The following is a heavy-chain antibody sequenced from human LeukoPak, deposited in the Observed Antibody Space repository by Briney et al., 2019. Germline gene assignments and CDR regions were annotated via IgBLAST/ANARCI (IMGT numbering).Heavy chain of an antibody. V-gene: IGHV4-59*08. J-gene: IGHJ4*02. CDR1: GVSITSFY. CDR2: IYFSGRT. Sequence: SETLSLTCTVSGVSITSFYWSWIRQPPGKGLEWIGYIYFSGRTNYNPSLKSRVTVSLDTTKNQVSLKLSPVSAADAAVYYCASTGYCTGGSCYSNYFDHWGQGTLVTVSS. CDR3: ASTGYCTGGSCYSNYFDH. D-gene: IGHD2-15*01.